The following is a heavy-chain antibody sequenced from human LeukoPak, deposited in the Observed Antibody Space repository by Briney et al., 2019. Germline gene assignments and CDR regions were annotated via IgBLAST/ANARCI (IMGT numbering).Heavy chain of an antibody. CDR1: GFTFSSYG. CDR2: IRYDGSNK. J-gene: IGHJ4*02. V-gene: IGHV3-30*02. D-gene: IGHD3-9*01. Sequence: GGSLRLSCAASGFTFSSYGMHWVRQAPGKGLEGVAFIRYDGSNKYYADSVKGGFTISRDNSKNTLYLQMNSLRAEDTAVYYCAKDALLGIYYDILTGYPKYYFDYWGQGTLVTVSS. CDR3: AKDALLGIYYDILTGYPKYYFDY.